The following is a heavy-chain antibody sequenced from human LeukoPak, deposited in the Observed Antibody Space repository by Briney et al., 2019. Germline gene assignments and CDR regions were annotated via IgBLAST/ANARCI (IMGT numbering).Heavy chain of an antibody. D-gene: IGHD1-14*01. CDR3: SKEGSYNPFDY. Sequence: GRSRRLSCAASGFIFSLYGMHWVRQAPGKGLEWVAVISYDGSNKYYADSVKGRFTISRDNSKTTLYLQMTSLRADDTAVYYCSKEGSYNPFDYWGQGTLVSVSS. J-gene: IGHJ4*02. CDR2: ISYDGSNK. CDR1: GFIFSLYG. V-gene: IGHV3-30*18.